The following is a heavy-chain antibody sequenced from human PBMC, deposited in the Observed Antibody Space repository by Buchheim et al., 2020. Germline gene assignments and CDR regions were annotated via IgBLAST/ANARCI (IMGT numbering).Heavy chain of an antibody. J-gene: IGHJ3*02. CDR1: GFTFSSYG. CDR2: ISYDGSNK. Sequence: QVQLVESGGGVVQPGRSLRLSCAASGFTFSSYGMHWVRQAPGKGLEWVAVISYDGSNKYYADYVKGRFTISRDNSKNTLYLPMNSLRAEDTAVYYCVKEPGYSYGNDAFDIWGQGT. CDR3: VKEPGYSYGNDAFDI. D-gene: IGHD5-18*01. V-gene: IGHV3-30*18.